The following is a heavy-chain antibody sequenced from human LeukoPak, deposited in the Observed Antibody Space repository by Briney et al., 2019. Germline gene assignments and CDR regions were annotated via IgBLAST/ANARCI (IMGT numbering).Heavy chain of an antibody. CDR1: GGSISSGGYS. J-gene: IGHJ6*02. V-gene: IGHV4-30-2*01. Sequence: PSQTLSLTGAVSGGSISSGGYSWRSIRQPPGKVLEWNGYIYDSGSTYYNPSLKSRVTISVDRSKDQFSLKLSSVTAAETAVYYCASASDDYGMDDWGQGTTVTVSS. CDR3: ASASDDYGMDD. CDR2: IYDSGST.